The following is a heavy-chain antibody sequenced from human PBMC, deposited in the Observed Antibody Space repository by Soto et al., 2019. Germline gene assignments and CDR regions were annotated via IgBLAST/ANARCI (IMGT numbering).Heavy chain of an antibody. Sequence: SETLSLTCTVSGGSISSSDYYWSWIRQPPGKGLEWIGYIYSSGNTYYNPSLKSRLTISVDTSKNQFSLKLNSVTAADTALYYCARGLSAAKVVTCYFDYWGQGTLVTVSS. J-gene: IGHJ4*02. CDR3: ARGLSAAKVVTCYFDY. D-gene: IGHD2-21*02. CDR1: GGSISSSDYY. CDR2: IYSSGNT. V-gene: IGHV4-31*03.